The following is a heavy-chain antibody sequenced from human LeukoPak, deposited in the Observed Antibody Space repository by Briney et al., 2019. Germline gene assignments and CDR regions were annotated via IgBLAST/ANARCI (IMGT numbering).Heavy chain of an antibody. CDR2: IKQDGSEK. Sequence: GGSLRLSCAASGFTFSSYWMSWVRQAPGKGLEWVANIKQDGSEKYYVDPVKGRFTISRDNAKNSLYLQMNSLRAEDTAVYYCARLVEGSSWYQYYYYYYGMDVWGKGTTVTVSS. CDR1: GFTFSSYW. D-gene: IGHD6-13*01. V-gene: IGHV3-7*03. J-gene: IGHJ6*04. CDR3: ARLVEGSSWYQYYYYYYGMDV.